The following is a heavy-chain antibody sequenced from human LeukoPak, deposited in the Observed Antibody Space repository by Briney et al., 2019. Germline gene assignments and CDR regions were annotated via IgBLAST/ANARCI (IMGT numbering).Heavy chain of an antibody. CDR2: ICAYNGNT. CDR3: AIDRYSSSFYELRRGVNWFHP. V-gene: IGHV1-18*04. D-gene: IGHD6-13*01. Sequence: ASVKVSCKASGYTFTSYGISWVRQAPGQGLEWMGWICAYNGNTNYAQKLQGRVTMTTDTSTSTAYMELRSLRSDDTSVFYCAIDRYSSSFYELRRGVNWFHPWGQGTLLTVSS. CDR1: GYTFTSYG. J-gene: IGHJ5*02.